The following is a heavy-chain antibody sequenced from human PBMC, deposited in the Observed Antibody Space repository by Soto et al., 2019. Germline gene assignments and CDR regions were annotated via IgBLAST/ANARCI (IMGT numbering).Heavy chain of an antibody. Sequence: GASVKVSCKASGYTFTSYAMHWVRQAPGQRLEWMGWINAGNGNTKYSQKFQGGVTITRDTSASTAYMELSSLRSEDTAVYYCARGAVVTASTQDPLVYWGQGTLVTVSS. V-gene: IGHV1-3*01. CDR3: ARGAVVTASTQDPLVY. CDR2: INAGNGNT. D-gene: IGHD2-21*02. CDR1: GYTFTSYA. J-gene: IGHJ4*02.